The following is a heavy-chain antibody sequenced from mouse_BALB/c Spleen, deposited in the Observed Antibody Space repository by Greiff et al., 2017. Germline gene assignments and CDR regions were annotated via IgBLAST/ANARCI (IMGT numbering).Heavy chain of an antibody. Sequence: EVQLQQSGPELVKPGASVKISCKASGYSFTGYYMHWVKQSHVKSLEWIGRINPYNGATSYNQNFKDKASLTVDKSSSTAYMELHSLTSEDSAVYYCARRELGGWFAYWGQGTLVTVSA. D-gene: IGHD1-1*02. CDR2: INPYNGAT. CDR1: GYSFTGYY. V-gene: IGHV1-31*01. CDR3: ARRELGGWFAY. J-gene: IGHJ3*01.